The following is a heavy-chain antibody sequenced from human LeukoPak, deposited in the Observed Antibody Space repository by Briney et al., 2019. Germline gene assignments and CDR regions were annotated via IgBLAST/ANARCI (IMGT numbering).Heavy chain of an antibody. D-gene: IGHD6-13*01. V-gene: IGHV1-2*02. Sequence: ASVKVSCKTSGYTLTGYYIYWVRQAPGQGLEWMGWINPNTGGTNYAQKFQARVTMTRDTSISTAYMELSRLTSDDTAVYYCARDWGRAAAPGWGQGTLVTVSS. CDR2: INPNTGGT. CDR1: GYTLTGYY. J-gene: IGHJ3*01. CDR3: ARDWGRAAAPG.